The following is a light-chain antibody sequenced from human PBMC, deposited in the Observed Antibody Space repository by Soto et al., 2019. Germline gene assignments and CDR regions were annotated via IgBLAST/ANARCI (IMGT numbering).Light chain of an antibody. V-gene: IGKV3-15*01. CDR3: QQYTNWPYT. J-gene: IGKJ2*01. CDR1: QALGNN. Sequence: EIVMMQSPATLSVSPRERATLSCRASQALGNNVAWYQHKPGQAPRLLIYGASTRATGVPVRFSGSGSETEFTLSISSLQSDDLAVYYCQQYTNWPYTFGQGTKPEIE. CDR2: GAS.